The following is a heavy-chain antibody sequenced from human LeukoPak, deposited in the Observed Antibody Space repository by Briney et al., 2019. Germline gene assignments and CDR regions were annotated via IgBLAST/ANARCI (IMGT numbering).Heavy chain of an antibody. Sequence: GGSLRLSCAASGFTFSSYWMIWLRQAPGKGLEWVANIKLDGSEKYYVDSVKGPFTVSRDNAKNSLYLQMSSLRAEDTAVYYCARDANCASDYWGQGTLVTVS. J-gene: IGHJ4*02. CDR3: ARDANCASDY. D-gene: IGHD2-21*01. V-gene: IGHV3-7*04. CDR2: IKLDGSEK. CDR1: GFTFSSYW.